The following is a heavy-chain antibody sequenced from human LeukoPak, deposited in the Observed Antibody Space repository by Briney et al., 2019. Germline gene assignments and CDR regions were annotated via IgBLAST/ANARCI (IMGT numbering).Heavy chain of an antibody. Sequence: SGGSLRLSCAASGFTFSDYYMSWIRQAPGKGLEWVSSISGGSSHIYYADSVKGRFSVSRDNAKNSLYLQMNSLRAEDTAVYYRARDLRTQLDGYNPPYHFDYWGQGTLVAVSS. CDR3: ARDLRTQLDGYNPPYHFDY. CDR1: GFTFSDYY. CDR2: ISGGSSHI. J-gene: IGHJ4*02. V-gene: IGHV3-11*06. D-gene: IGHD5-24*01.